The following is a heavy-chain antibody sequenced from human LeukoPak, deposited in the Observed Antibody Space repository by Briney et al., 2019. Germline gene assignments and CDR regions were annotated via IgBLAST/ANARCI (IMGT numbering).Heavy chain of an antibody. V-gene: IGHV4-59*01. Sequence: KPSETLSLTCTVSGGSISSYYWSWIRQPPGKGLEWIGYIYYSGSTNYNPSLKSRVTISVDTSKNQFSLKLSSVTAADTAVYYCAREFRDSSGYYSQYYFDYWGQGTLVTVSS. CDR2: IYYSGST. J-gene: IGHJ4*02. CDR1: GGSISSYY. CDR3: AREFRDSSGYYSQYYFDY. D-gene: IGHD3-22*01.